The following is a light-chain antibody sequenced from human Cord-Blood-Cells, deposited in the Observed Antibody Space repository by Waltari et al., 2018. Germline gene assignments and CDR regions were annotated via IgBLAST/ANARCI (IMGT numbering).Light chain of an antibody. CDR3: QQYYSTPVT. CDR1: QSVLYSSNNKNY. Sequence: DIVMTQSPDSLAVSLGEVATINFKSSQSVLYSSNNKNYLAWYQQKPGQPPKLIIYWASTRESGVPDRFSGSGSGKDFTLTISSLQAEDVAVYYCQQYYSTPVTFGPGTKVDIK. J-gene: IGKJ3*01. V-gene: IGKV4-1*01. CDR2: WAS.